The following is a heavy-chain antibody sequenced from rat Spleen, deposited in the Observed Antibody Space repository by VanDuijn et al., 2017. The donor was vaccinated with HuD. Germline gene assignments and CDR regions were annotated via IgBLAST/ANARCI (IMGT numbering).Heavy chain of an antibody. CDR2: ITNTGGST. V-gene: IGHV5-31*01. J-gene: IGHJ2*01. CDR3: ARLSNSGYALFAN. CDR1: GFTFSGFG. Sequence: EVQLVESGGGLVQPGRSLKLSCVASGFTFSGFGMNWIRQAPGKGLEWVASITNTGGSTYYPDSVKGRFTISRDHAKSTLYLQMNSLRSEDTATYYCARLSNSGYALFANWGQGVMVTVSS. D-gene: IGHD4-3*01.